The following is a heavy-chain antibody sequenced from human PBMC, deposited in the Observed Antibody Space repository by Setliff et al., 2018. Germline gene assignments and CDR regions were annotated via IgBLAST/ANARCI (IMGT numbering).Heavy chain of an antibody. CDR3: ATQTAAYYFDY. CDR2: INPDTGYS. CDR1: GDTFRSYG. Sequence: ASVKVSCKASGDTFRSYGFSWVRQAPGQGLEWMGWINPDTGYSKYAQKFQGRVTLTRDTSLTTAYMELRSLTSDDTAVYYCATQTAAYYFDYWGQGALVTVSS. J-gene: IGHJ4*02. V-gene: IGHV1-18*01. D-gene: IGHD6-13*01.